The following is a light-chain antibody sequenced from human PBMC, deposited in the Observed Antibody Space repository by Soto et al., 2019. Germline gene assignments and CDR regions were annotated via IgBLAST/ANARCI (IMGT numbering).Light chain of an antibody. CDR1: SSDVGSYNL. Sequence: QSALTQPASVSGSPGQSITISCTGTSSDVGSYNLVSWYQQHPGKAPKLMIYEVSKRPSGVSNRFSGSKSGNTASLTISGLQAEDEADYYCCSYAGSSPSHVVFGGGTKVTAL. CDR3: CSYAGSSPSHVV. V-gene: IGLV2-23*02. CDR2: EVS. J-gene: IGLJ2*01.